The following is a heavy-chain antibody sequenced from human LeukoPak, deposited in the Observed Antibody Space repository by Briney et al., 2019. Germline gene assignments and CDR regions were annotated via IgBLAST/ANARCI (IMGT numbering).Heavy chain of an antibody. V-gene: IGHV4-59*01. Sequence: SETLSLTCTVSGGSISSYYWSWIRQPPGKGLEWIGYIYYSGSTNYNPSLKSRVTISVDTSKNQFSLKLSSVTAEDTAVYYCARARSGWSSDAFDIWGQGTMVTVSS. CDR1: GGSISSYY. J-gene: IGHJ3*02. CDR2: IYYSGST. D-gene: IGHD6-19*01. CDR3: ARARSGWSSDAFDI.